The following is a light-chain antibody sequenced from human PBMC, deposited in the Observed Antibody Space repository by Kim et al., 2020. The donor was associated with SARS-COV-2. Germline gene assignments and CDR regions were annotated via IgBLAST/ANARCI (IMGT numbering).Light chain of an antibody. Sequence: ELTQPPSASGTPGQRVTISCSGSSSNIGGNYVHWYQQLPGTAPKLLIYKNNQRPSGVPDRFSGSKSGTSASLAISGLRSEDEADYYCAASDDSVSGYVFGTGTKVTVL. CDR3: AASDDSVSGYV. CDR2: KNN. V-gene: IGLV1-47*01. CDR1: SSNIGGNY. J-gene: IGLJ1*01.